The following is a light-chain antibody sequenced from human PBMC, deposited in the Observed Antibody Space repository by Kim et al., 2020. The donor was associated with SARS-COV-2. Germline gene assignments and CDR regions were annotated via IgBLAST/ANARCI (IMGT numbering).Light chain of an antibody. CDR2: EGT. V-gene: IGKV5-2*01. CDR1: QDIDDD. J-gene: IGKJ1*01. CDR3: LQHDSFPWT. Sequence: ETTLMQSPTFVSATPGDRVNISCKASQDIDDDMNWYQRKPGEAAVFLIQEGTTLVPGIPPRFSGSGYGTDFTLTINKIESDDAAYYFCLQHDSFPWTFGQGTKVDTK.